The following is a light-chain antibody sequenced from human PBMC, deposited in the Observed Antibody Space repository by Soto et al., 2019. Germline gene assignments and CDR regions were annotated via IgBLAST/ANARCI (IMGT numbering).Light chain of an antibody. CDR3: AAWDDYLSGVV. CDR2: RNN. Sequence: QSAVTQTPSTSGTPGQRVTISCSGSNSNMGSNSVFWYQHLPGTAPKLLIYRNNQRPSGVPDRFSGSKSGTSASLAIGGLRSEDEADYYCAAWDDYLSGVVFGGGTKLTVL. J-gene: IGLJ2*01. V-gene: IGLV1-47*01. CDR1: NSNMGSNS.